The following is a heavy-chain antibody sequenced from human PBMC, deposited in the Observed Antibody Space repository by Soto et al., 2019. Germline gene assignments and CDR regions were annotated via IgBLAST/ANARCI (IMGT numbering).Heavy chain of an antibody. J-gene: IGHJ6*02. CDR3: ARAGNQYGVDV. CDR2: FYTTGTP. CDR1: GGSISSYY. D-gene: IGHD3-10*01. V-gene: IGHV4-4*07. Sequence: QVQLQESGPGLVKPSETLSLTCTVSGGSISSYYWSWIRQSAGKGLEWLGRFYTTGTPNYNHSLKGRLSMSTDTSKNQLSLRLTSVTAADTGVYYCARAGNQYGVDVWGQGTTVTVSS.